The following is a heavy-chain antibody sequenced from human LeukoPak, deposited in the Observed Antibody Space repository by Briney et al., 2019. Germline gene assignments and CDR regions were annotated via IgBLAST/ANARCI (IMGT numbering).Heavy chain of an antibody. V-gene: IGHV3-48*01. D-gene: IGHD2-2*02. Sequence: SGGSLRLSCAASGFTFSSYSMNWVRQAPGKGLEWVSYISSSSSTIYYADSVKGRFTISRDNAKNSLYLQMNNLRAEDTAVYYCARCDSSSCYTGFDPWGQGTLVTVSS. CDR2: ISSSSSTI. CDR3: ARCDSSSCYTGFDP. J-gene: IGHJ5*02. CDR1: GFTFSSYS.